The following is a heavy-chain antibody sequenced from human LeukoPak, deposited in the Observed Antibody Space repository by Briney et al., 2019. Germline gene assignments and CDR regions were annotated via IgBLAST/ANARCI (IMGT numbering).Heavy chain of an antibody. V-gene: IGHV4-59*01. CDR1: GGSIINYY. D-gene: IGHD4-11*01. CDR2: IYYSGST. Sequence: PSETLSLTCTVSGGSIINYYWSWIRQPPGKGLEWIGYIYYSGSTDYNPSLKSRVTISVDTSKNQFSLKLSSVTAADTAVYYCAREGVTKYYFDYWGQGTLVTVSS. CDR3: AREGVTKYYFDY. J-gene: IGHJ4*02.